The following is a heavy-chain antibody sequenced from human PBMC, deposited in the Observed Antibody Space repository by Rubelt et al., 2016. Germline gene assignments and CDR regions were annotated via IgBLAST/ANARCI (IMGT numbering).Heavy chain of an antibody. J-gene: IGHJ4*02. V-gene: IGHV3-21*06. CDR3: ARSEAGYNWYTPPISPVDY. CDR2: ISSRSRNI. Sequence: EVQLVESGGGLVQPGGSLRLSCAASGFTFSSYSMNWVSQAPGKGLEWVSSISSRSRNIYQADSVKGRFIISRDDDKNSVYLQMNSLRAEDTAVYYCARSEAGYNWYTPPISPVDYWGQGTLVTVSS. CDR1: GFTFSSYS. D-gene: IGHD1-1*01.